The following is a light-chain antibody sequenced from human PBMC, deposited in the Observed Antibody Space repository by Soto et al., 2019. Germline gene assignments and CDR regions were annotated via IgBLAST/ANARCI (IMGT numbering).Light chain of an antibody. CDR2: GAS. Sequence: EIALTQSPGTLSLSPGESATLSCRASLSVSSSALAWYQQRPGQAPRLLIYGASSRATGVPDRISGRGSETDFTLTISRLQPEDFAVYFCQQYGSAPLTFGGGTKVEIK. CDR3: QQYGSAPLT. V-gene: IGKV3-20*01. J-gene: IGKJ4*01. CDR1: LSVSSSA.